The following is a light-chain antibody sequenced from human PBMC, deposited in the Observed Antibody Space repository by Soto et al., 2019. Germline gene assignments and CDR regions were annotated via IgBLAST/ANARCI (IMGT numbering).Light chain of an antibody. V-gene: IGLV1-40*01. CDR3: QSYDSSLSAYYV. CDR1: SSNIGAGYD. CDR2: GND. J-gene: IGLJ1*01. Sequence: QAVVTQPPSVSGAPGQRVTISCTGSSSNIGAGYDVHWYRQLPGTAPKLLIYGNDNRPSGVPDRFSGSKSGTSASLAITGLQAEDEADYYCQSYDSSLSAYYVFGTGTKVTVL.